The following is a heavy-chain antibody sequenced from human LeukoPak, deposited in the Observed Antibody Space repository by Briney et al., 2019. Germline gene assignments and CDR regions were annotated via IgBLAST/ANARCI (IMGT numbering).Heavy chain of an antibody. V-gene: IGHV1-69*06. CDR1: GGTFSSYA. D-gene: IGHD6-19*01. Sequence: ASVKVSCKASGGTFSSYAISWVRQAPGQGLEWMGGIIPIFGTANYAQKFQGRVTITADKSTSTAYMELSSLRSEDTAVYYCARDDDSSGPFDPWGQGTLVTVSS. J-gene: IGHJ5*02. CDR3: ARDDDSSGPFDP. CDR2: IIPIFGTA.